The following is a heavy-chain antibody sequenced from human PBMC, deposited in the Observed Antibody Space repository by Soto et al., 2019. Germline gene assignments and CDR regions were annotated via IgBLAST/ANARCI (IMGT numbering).Heavy chain of an antibody. J-gene: IGHJ4*02. D-gene: IGHD1-1*01. CDR1: GYDFTTYG. Sequence: QVHLVQSGAEVKKPGASVKVSCKGSGYDFTTYGITWVRQAPGQGLEWMAWISAHNGNTDYAQKLQGRVTVTRDTSTRKGFNELESLRSCDTAVYYCARGRYGDYWGQGALVTVSS. CDR3: ARGRYGDY. V-gene: IGHV1-18*01. CDR2: ISAHNGNT.